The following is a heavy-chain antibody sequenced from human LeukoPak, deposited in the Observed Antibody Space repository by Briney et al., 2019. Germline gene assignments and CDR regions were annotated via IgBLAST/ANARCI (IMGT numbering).Heavy chain of an antibody. J-gene: IGHJ4*02. CDR3: ARVRGATAVTMYFDF. CDR1: GLTFTGHS. CDR2: ISSSSDTI. V-gene: IGHV3-48*02. D-gene: IGHD4-23*01. Sequence: GGSLRLSCAASGLTFTGHSMNWVRQAPGKGLEWVSFISSSSDTIYYADSVKGRFTISRDNAKNSLYLQMTSLRDDDTAVYYCARVRGATAVTMYFDFWGQGTLVTVSS.